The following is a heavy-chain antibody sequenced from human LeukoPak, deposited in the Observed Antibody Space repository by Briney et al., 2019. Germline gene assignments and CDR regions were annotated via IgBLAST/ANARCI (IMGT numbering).Heavy chain of an antibody. J-gene: IGHJ4*02. CDR1: GFTFGDYA. V-gene: IGHV3-49*04. D-gene: IGHD5-18*01. CDR3: TRDGSFRGYSPK. Sequence: GGSLRLSCTASGFTFGDYAMSWVRQAPGKGLEWVGFIRSKAYGGATEYAASVKGRFTISRDDSKSIAYLQMNSLKTEDTAVYYCTRDGSFRGYSPKWGQGTLVTVSS. CDR2: IRSKAYGGAT.